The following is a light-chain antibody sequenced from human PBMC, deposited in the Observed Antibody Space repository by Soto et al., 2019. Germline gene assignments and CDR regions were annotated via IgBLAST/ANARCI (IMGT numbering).Light chain of an antibody. CDR1: SSNIGNNY. CDR3: AAWDDSLSAHYV. V-gene: IGLV1-47*01. Sequence: QAVVTQPPSASGTPGQRVTISCSGSSSNIGNNYVYWYQQLSGTAPKLLIYRNNQRPSGVPDRFSGSKSGTSASLAISGLRSEDEADYYCAAWDDSLSAHYVFGTGTKLTVL. CDR2: RNN. J-gene: IGLJ1*01.